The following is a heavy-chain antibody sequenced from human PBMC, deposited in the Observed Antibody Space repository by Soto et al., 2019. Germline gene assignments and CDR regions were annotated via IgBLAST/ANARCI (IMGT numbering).Heavy chain of an antibody. V-gene: IGHV3-33*01. CDR2: IWYDGSNK. D-gene: IGHD3-3*01. Sequence: PGGSLRLSCAASGFTFSSYGMHWVRQAPGKGLEWVAVIWYDGSNKYYADSVKGRFTISRDNSKNTLYLQMNSLRAEDTAVYYCAREGVAYHVWYYYYYYMDVWGRGTTVTVSS. J-gene: IGHJ6*03. CDR3: AREGVAYHVWYYYYYYMDV. CDR1: GFTFSSYG.